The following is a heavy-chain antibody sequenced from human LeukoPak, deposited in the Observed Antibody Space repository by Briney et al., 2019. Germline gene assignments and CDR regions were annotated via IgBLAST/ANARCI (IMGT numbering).Heavy chain of an antibody. Sequence: GASVKVSCKVSGYTLTELSMHWVRQDPGKGLEWMGGFDPEDGETIYAQKFQGRVTMTEDTSTDTAYMELSSLRSEDTAVYYCATGPRLYYDSSGYFLDYWGQGTLVTVSS. J-gene: IGHJ4*02. CDR2: FDPEDGET. D-gene: IGHD3-22*01. V-gene: IGHV1-24*01. CDR3: ATGPRLYYDSSGYFLDY. CDR1: GYTLTELS.